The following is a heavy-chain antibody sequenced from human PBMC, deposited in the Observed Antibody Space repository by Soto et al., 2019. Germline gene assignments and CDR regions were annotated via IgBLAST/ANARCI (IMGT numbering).Heavy chain of an antibody. J-gene: IGHJ4*02. CDR2: LWHDGSNK. Sequence: QVQLVESGGGVVQPGRSLRLSCAASGFTFSSYGMHWVRQAQGKGLEWVAVLWHDGSNKYYADSVKGRFTISRDNSKNTLYLQMNSLRAEVTAVYYYASASADSSSPPHFDYWGQRTLVTVSS. CDR3: ASASADSSSPPHFDY. V-gene: IGHV3-33*01. CDR1: GFTFSSYG. D-gene: IGHD6-6*01.